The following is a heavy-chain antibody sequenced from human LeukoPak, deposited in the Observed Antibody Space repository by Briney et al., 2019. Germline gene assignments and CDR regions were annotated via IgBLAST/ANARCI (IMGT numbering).Heavy chain of an antibody. V-gene: IGHV1-69*06. Sequence: SVKVSCKASGGTFSSYAISWVRQAPGQGLEWMGGIIPIFGTANYAQKFQGRVTMTEDTSIETTYMELTSLTSEDTAVYYCATGHYYGSGRLPQAMDVWGKGTTVTISS. CDR1: GGTFSSYA. CDR3: ATGHYYGSGRLPQAMDV. D-gene: IGHD3-10*01. J-gene: IGHJ6*04. CDR2: IIPIFGTA.